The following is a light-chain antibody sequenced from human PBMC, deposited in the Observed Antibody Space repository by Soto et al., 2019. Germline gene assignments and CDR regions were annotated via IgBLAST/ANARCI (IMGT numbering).Light chain of an antibody. CDR3: QVWDMTTDHVV. V-gene: IGLV3-21*02. Sequence: SYELTQPPSVSVAPGQTASITCGGNNIGGISVHWYQQKPGQAPVLVVYDDSDRPSGIPERFSGSNSGNTATLTISRVEAGDEADYYCQVWDMTTDHVVFGGGTKLTVL. CDR1: NIGGIS. J-gene: IGLJ2*01. CDR2: DDS.